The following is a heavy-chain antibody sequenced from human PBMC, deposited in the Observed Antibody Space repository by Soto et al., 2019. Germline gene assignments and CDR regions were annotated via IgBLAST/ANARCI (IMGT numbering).Heavy chain of an antibody. V-gene: IGHV3-11*01. CDR1: GFTFSDYY. J-gene: IGHJ3*02. CDR3: AREIGELSSDDAFDI. CDR2: ISSSGSTI. D-gene: IGHD3-16*02. Sequence: PGGSLRLSCAASGFTFSDYYMSWIRQAPGKGLEWVSYISSSGSTIYYADSVKGRFTISRDNAKNSLYLQMNSLRAEDTAVYYCAREIGELSSDDAFDIWGQGTMVTVSS.